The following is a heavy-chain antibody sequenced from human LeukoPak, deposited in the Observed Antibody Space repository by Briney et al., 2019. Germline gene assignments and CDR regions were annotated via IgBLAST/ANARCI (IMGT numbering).Heavy chain of an antibody. CDR1: GFTFSDSY. V-gene: IGHV3-11*01. D-gene: IGHD3-22*01. CDR2: ISSSGSTI. CDR3: AKGPGITMIVVPYWGAFDI. J-gene: IGHJ3*02. Sequence: PAGSLRLSCAASGFTFSDSYMSWIRQAPGKGLEWVSYISSSGSTIYYADSVKGRFTISRDNSKNTLYLQMNSLRAEDTAVCYCAKGPGITMIVVPYWGAFDIWGQGTMVTVSS.